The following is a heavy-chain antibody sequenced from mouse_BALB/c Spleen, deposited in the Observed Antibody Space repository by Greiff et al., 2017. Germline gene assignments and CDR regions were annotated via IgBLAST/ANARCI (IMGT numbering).Heavy chain of an antibody. Sequence: DVKLVESGGDLVKPGGSLKLSCAASGFTFSSYGMSWVRQTPDKRLEWVATISSGGSYTYYPDSVKGRFTISRDNAKNTLYLQMSSLKSEDTAMYYCARLGSTTPYAMDYWGQGTSVTVSS. J-gene: IGHJ4*01. V-gene: IGHV5-6*02. CDR1: GFTFSSYG. D-gene: IGHD2-1*01. CDR3: ARLGSTTPYAMDY. CDR2: ISSGGSYT.